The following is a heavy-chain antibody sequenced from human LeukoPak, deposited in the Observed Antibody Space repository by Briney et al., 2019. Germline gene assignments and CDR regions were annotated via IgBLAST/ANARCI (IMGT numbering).Heavy chain of an antibody. CDR3: ARALGPYGSGSSYYFDY. Sequence: SETLSLTCTVSGGSVSSYYWSWIRQPAGKGLEWIGRIYTSGNTNYNPSLKSRVTMSLDTSKNQFSLKVHSATAADTAVYYCARALGPYGSGSSYYFDYWGQGTLLTVSS. CDR2: IYTSGNT. CDR1: GGSVSSYY. J-gene: IGHJ4*02. D-gene: IGHD3-10*01. V-gene: IGHV4-4*07.